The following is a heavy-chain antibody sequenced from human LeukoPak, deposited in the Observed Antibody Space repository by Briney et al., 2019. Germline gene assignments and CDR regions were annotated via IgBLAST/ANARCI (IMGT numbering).Heavy chain of an antibody. Sequence: PVKVSCKASGGTFSSYAISWVRQAPGQGLEWMGGIIPIFGTANYAQKFQGRVTITTDESTSTAYMELSSLSSEDTAVYYCATVPEGVPDAFDIWGQGKMVTVSS. CDR2: IIPIFGTA. D-gene: IGHD3-16*01. CDR1: GGTFSSYA. J-gene: IGHJ3*02. CDR3: ATVPEGVPDAFDI. V-gene: IGHV1-69*05.